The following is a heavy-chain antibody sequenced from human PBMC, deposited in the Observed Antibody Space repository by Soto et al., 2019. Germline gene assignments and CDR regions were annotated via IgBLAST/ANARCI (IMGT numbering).Heavy chain of an antibody. CDR1: GFTFSDYY. D-gene: IGHD2-15*01. CDR3: AKDDGYCSGGSCYGLAY. J-gene: IGHJ4*02. V-gene: IGHV3-11*01. CDR2: ISSSGTTI. Sequence: AGGSLRLSCAASGFTFSDYYMIWIRQAPGKGLEWVSYISSSGTTIYHADSVKGRFTISRDNAKNSLFLQMNSLRAEDTAVYFCAKDDGYCSGGSCYGLAYWGQGTLVTVSS.